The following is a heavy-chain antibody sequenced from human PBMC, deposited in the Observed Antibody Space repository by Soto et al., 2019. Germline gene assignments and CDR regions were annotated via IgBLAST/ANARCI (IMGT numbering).Heavy chain of an antibody. Sequence: EVQLVESGGGLVQPGGSLRLSCAASGFTFSSYEMNWVRQAPGKGLEWVSYISIIGTTIYYADSVKGRFTISRDNAENSLYLQMNRLRAEDTAVYYCARAGDTYNYEISGYPRNNWFDPWGQGTLVTVSS. V-gene: IGHV3-48*03. CDR2: ISIIGTTI. CDR3: ARAGDTYNYEISGYPRNNWFDP. CDR1: GFTFSSYE. J-gene: IGHJ5*02. D-gene: IGHD3-22*01.